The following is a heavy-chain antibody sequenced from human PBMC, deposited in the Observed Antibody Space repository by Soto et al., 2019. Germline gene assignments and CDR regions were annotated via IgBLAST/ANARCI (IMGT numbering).Heavy chain of an antibody. CDR3: AREVAVGGVPPGGAFHI. Sequence: QVQLVESGGGVVQPGTSLRLSCAASGFTLSNYAMHWVRQAPGKGLEWVAVLWSDGSTTFYSDSVEGRFTISRDISKSTLSLLMNSLRADDTAIYYCAREVAVGGVPPGGAFHIWGQGTMVTVSS. CDR2: LWSDGSTT. D-gene: IGHD6-19*01. J-gene: IGHJ3*02. CDR1: GFTLSNYA. V-gene: IGHV3-33*01.